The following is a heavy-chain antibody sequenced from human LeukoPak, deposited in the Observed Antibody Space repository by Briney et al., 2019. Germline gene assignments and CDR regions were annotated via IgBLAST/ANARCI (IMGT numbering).Heavy chain of an antibody. V-gene: IGHV3-21*01. CDR2: ISTSSNYI. D-gene: IGHD3-22*01. CDR3: ARGYFDSSGTFDY. J-gene: IGHJ4*02. Sequence: GGSLRLSCAASGFTFSDYSMSWVRQAPGKGLEWVSYISTSSNYIYYADSVKGRFTISRDNAENSLYLQMNSLRAEDTAVYYCARGYFDSSGTFDYWGQGTLVTVSS. CDR1: GFTFSDYS.